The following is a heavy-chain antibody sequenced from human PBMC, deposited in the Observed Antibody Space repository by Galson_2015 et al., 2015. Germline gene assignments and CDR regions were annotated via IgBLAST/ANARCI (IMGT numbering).Heavy chain of an antibody. CDR2: ISGSGGST. Sequence: SLRLSCAASGFTFSSYAMSWVRQAPGKGLEWVSAISGSGGSTYYADSVKGRFTISRDNSKNTLYLQMNSLRAEDTAVYYCAKDLRDSGSYRNHDAFDIWGQGTMVTVSS. V-gene: IGHV3-23*01. CDR3: AKDLRDSGSYRNHDAFDI. J-gene: IGHJ3*02. CDR1: GFTFSSYA. D-gene: IGHD1-26*01.